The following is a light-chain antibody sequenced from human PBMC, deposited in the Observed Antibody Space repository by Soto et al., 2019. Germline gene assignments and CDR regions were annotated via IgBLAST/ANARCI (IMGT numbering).Light chain of an antibody. CDR2: EVS. Sequence: QSALTQPASVSGSPGQSITISCTGTSSDVGGYNYVSWYQQHPGKAPKLMIYEVSNRPSGVSNRFSGSKSGNTASLTISGLRAEDEADYYCSSYTSSSTLRVFGTGTKLTVL. V-gene: IGLV2-14*01. J-gene: IGLJ1*01. CDR1: SSDVGGYNY. CDR3: SSYTSSSTLRV.